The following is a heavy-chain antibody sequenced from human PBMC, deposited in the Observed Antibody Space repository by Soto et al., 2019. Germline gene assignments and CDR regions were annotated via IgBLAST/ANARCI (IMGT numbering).Heavy chain of an antibody. D-gene: IGHD3-22*01. CDR2: IYWDDAK. CDR1: GFSLSTTGAG. Sequence: SGLPLVNPTRTLTLTCTFSGFSLSTTGAGVGWIRQPPGKAPECLGLIYWDDAKHYSPSLKSRLTITKDTTKTQVFLKMTNMDPVDTATYYCAHRHVYYDSSAYYEGGFDYSGHGTLVTVSS. J-gene: IGHJ4*01. CDR3: AHRHVYYDSSAYYEGGFDY. V-gene: IGHV2-5*02.